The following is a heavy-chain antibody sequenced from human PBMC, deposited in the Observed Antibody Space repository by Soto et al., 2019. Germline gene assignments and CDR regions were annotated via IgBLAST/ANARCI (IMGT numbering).Heavy chain of an antibody. V-gene: IGHV3-30*18. Sequence: QVQLVESRGGVVQPGTSLRLSCAASGFTFRSHGMHWVRQVPGKGLEWVAAISNDGRSKYYADSVKGRFSISRDNSENTMYLQMNSLRVEDTAMYYCAKQYEFGGLEDYWGQGTLVTVSS. CDR2: ISNDGRSK. D-gene: IGHD3-3*01. CDR1: GFTFRSHG. J-gene: IGHJ4*02. CDR3: AKQYEFGGLEDY.